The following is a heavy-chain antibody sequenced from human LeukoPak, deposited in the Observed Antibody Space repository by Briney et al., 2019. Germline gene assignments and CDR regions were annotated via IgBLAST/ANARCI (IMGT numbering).Heavy chain of an antibody. CDR3: ARGRGIAAAPFDY. CDR1: GGTFSSYA. D-gene: IGHD6-13*01. J-gene: IGHJ4*02. V-gene: IGHV1-69*06. Sequence: ASVKVTCKASGGTFSSYAISWVRQAPGQGLEWMGGIIPIFGTANYAQKFQGRVTITADKSTSTAYMELSSLRSEDTAVYYCARGRGIAAAPFDYWGQGTLVTVSS. CDR2: IIPIFGTA.